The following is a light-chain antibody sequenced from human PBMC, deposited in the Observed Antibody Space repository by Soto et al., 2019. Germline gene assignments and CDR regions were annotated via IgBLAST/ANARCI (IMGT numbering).Light chain of an antibody. V-gene: IGKV1-39*01. J-gene: IGKJ4*01. Sequence: DIQMTQSPSSLSVSIGDRVIITCRASQSISTYLNWYQYKPGKAPRLVTFRSSTLQSGVPSRFSGRGSGTDFTLTISSLQPEDFATYFCQQTFSPYVSFGGGTRVEI. CDR3: QQTFSPYVS. CDR1: QSISTY. CDR2: RSS.